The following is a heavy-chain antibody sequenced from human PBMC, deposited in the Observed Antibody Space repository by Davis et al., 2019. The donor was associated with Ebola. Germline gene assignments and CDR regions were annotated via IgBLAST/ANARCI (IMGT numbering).Heavy chain of an antibody. Sequence: GESLKISCTASGFTFSSYAMSWVRQAPGKGLEWVSAISGSGGSTYYADSVKGRFTISRDNSKNTLYLQMNSLRAEDTAVYYCAKVLGLDPWGQGTLVTVSS. J-gene: IGHJ5*02. D-gene: IGHD3-16*01. CDR1: GFTFSSYA. CDR2: ISGSGGST. V-gene: IGHV3-23*01. CDR3: AKVLGLDP.